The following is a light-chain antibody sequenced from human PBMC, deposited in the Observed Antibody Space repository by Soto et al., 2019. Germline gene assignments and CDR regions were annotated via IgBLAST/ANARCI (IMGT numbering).Light chain of an antibody. J-gene: IGKJ5*01. Sequence: EIVLTQSPATLSLSPGERATLSCRASQSVSSYLAWYQQKPGQAPRLLIYDASNRATGIPARFSGSGSGTDFTLTISSLEPEYFAFYYFEQRSNGNTFGQGTRLEIK. CDR1: QSVSSY. CDR2: DAS. CDR3: EQRSNGNT. V-gene: IGKV3-11*01.